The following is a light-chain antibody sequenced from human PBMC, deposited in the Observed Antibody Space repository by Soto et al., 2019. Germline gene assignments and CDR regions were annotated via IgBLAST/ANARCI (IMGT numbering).Light chain of an antibody. CDR3: YSYAGENLYV. J-gene: IGLJ1*01. V-gene: IGLV2-23*01. CDR2: EGT. CDR1: SSDVGSYNL. Sequence: QSVLTQPAAGSASPGQSITIPCTGTSSDVGSYNLVSWFQQHPGKVPKLLIYEGTKRPSGLSDRFSGSKSGTTASLTISGLQAEDEAHYYCYSYAGENLYVFGPGTKVTVL.